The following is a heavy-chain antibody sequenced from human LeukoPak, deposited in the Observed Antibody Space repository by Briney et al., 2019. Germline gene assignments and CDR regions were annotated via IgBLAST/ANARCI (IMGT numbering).Heavy chain of an antibody. CDR3: SAVVPSYYNAGSGWSK. Sequence: PGGSLRLSCAASGFIFSNAWMRWVRQAPGKGLEGVGRIKSKTDGGKTDYAAPEKGRFTISRDDSKNTLYLQMNSLNAEPTAVHYGSAVVPSYYNAGSGWSKWGQSTLVTVSS. CDR2: IKSKTDGGKT. CDR1: GFIFSNAW. V-gene: IGHV3-15*01. J-gene: IGHJ1*01. D-gene: IGHD3-22*01.